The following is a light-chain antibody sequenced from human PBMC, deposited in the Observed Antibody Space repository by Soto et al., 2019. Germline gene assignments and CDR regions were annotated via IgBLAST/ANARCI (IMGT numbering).Light chain of an antibody. V-gene: IGKV1-5*03. CDR1: QTISSW. Sequence: DIQMTQSPSTLSASVGDRVTITCRASQTISSWLAWYQQKPGKAPKLLIYKASTLESGVPSRFSGSGSGTDFTLTVTSLQPEDFATYSCQQYSYYATFGQGTKGEIK. CDR2: KAS. CDR3: QQYSYYAT. J-gene: IGKJ1*01.